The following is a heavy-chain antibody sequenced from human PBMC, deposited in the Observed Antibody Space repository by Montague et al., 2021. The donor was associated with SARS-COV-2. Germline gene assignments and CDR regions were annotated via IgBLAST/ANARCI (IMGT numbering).Heavy chain of an antibody. J-gene: IGHJ5*02. CDR3: ARGAYSSSWYGVRNWFDP. Sequence: SETLSLTCAVYGGSFSGYYWSWIRQPPGKGLEWIGEINHSGSTNYNPSLKSRVTISIDTSKNQFSLELSSVTAADTAVYYCARGAYSSSWYGVRNWFDPWGQGTLVTVSS. CDR1: GGSFSGYY. V-gene: IGHV4-34*01. D-gene: IGHD6-13*01. CDR2: INHSGST.